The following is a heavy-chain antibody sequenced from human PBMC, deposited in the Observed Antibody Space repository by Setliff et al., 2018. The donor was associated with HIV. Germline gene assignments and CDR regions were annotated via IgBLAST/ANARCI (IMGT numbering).Heavy chain of an antibody. Sequence: ASVKVSCKASGGTFRSYAFSWVRQAPGQGLEWMGGITPIFGEGKYAQKFQGRVTITADESTSTAYMELSGLRSEDTAVYYCATAGEMATIGYSYYYMDVWGKGTTVTVSS. CDR3: ATAGEMATIGYSYYYMDV. CDR2: ITPIFGEG. V-gene: IGHV1-69*13. J-gene: IGHJ6*03. CDR1: GGTFRSYA. D-gene: IGHD3-10*01.